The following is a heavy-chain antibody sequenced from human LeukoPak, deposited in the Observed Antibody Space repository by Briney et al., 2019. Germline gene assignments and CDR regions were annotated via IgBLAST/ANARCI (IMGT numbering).Heavy chain of an antibody. CDR2: ISYDGSNK. CDR1: GFTFSSYA. J-gene: IGHJ4*02. D-gene: IGHD6-19*01. V-gene: IGHV3-30*04. Sequence: PGRSLRLSCAASGFTFSSYAIHWVRQAPGKGREGVAVISYDGSNKYYADSVNGRFTISRDNSKNTLYLQMNSLRAEDTAVYYCARETAVAVCDYWGQGTLVTVSS. CDR3: ARETAVAVCDY.